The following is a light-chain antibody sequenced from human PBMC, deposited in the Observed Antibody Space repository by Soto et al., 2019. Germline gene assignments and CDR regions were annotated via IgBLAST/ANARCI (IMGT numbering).Light chain of an antibody. J-gene: IGKJ2*01. CDR3: QAYNSYSVT. Sequence: DIQMTQAPSTLSASVGDRVTITCRARQSFSIWLAWYQQKPGKAPKLLIYDASSLESGVPSRFSGSLSGTEVSLTIRSLQPDDSATYYCQAYNSYSVTFGQWTKRAIK. CDR2: DAS. CDR1: QSFSIW. V-gene: IGKV1-5*01.